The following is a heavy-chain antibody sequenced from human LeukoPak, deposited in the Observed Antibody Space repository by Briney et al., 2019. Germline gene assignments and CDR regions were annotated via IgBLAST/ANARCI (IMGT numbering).Heavy chain of an antibody. Sequence: SVKVSCKASGGTFSSYAISWVRQAPGQGLEWMGGIIPIFGTANYAQKFQGRVTITTDESTSTAYMELSSLRSEDTAVYYCARDYGGNSWDYYMDVWGKGTTVTVSS. V-gene: IGHV1-69*05. D-gene: IGHD4-23*01. CDR3: ARDYGGNSWDYYMDV. CDR1: GGTFSSYA. CDR2: IIPIFGTA. J-gene: IGHJ6*03.